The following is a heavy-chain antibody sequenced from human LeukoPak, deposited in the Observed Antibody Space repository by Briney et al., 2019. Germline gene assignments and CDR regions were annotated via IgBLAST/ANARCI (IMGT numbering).Heavy chain of an antibody. CDR3: AREGLQDDVY. CDR1: GFTFSDYD. J-gene: IGHJ4*02. CDR2: ISSSGSTI. V-gene: IGHV3-11*01. Sequence: GSLRLSCAASGFTFSDYDMSWIHQAPGKGLEWVSYISSSGSTIYYADSVKGRFTVSRDNAKTSPYLQMNSLRAEDTAVYYCAREGLQDDVYWGQKSLVTVSS. D-gene: IGHD5-24*01.